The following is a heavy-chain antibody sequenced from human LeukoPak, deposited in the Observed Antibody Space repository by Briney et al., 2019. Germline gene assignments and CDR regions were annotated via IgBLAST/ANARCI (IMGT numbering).Heavy chain of an antibody. CDR3: ASTRDVVVVAATPQDI. V-gene: IGHV3-30*03. CDR2: ISYDGSNK. CDR1: GFTFSSYG. Sequence: PGVSLRLSCAASGFTFSSYGRHWVRQAPGKGLEWVAVISYDGSNKYYADSVKSRFTISRDNSKNTLYLQMNSLRAEDTAGYYCASTRDVVVVAATPQDIWGQGTMVTVSS. J-gene: IGHJ3*02. D-gene: IGHD2-15*01.